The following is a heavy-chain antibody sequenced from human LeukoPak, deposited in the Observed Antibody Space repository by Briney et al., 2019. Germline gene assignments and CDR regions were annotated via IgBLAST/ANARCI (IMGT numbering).Heavy chain of an antibody. D-gene: IGHD6-13*01. CDR3: ARHVYVAAAPDY. J-gene: IGHJ4*02. CDR1: GGSISSSSYY. Sequence: SETLSLTCTVSGGSISSSSYYWGWIRQPPGKGLEWIGSIYYSGSTYYNPSLKRRVTISVDTSKNQFSLKLSSVTAADTAVYYCARHVYVAAAPDYWGQGALVTVSS. CDR2: IYYSGST. V-gene: IGHV4-39*01.